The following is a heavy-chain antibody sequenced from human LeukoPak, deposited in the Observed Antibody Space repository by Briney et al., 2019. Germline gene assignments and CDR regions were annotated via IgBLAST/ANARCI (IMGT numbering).Heavy chain of an antibody. Sequence: GGSLRLSCAASGFTFSSYWMSWVRQAPGKGLEWVANIKKDGSEKYYVDSVKGRFTISRDNAKNSLYLQMNSLRAEDTAVYYCARDVTRGYSGYVTGAAFDIWGQGTMVTVSS. V-gene: IGHV3-7*01. J-gene: IGHJ3*02. CDR2: IKKDGSEK. D-gene: IGHD5-12*01. CDR3: ARDVTRGYSGYVTGAAFDI. CDR1: GFTFSSYW.